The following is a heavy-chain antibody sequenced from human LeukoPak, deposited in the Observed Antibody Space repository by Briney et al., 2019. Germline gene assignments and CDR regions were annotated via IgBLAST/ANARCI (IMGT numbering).Heavy chain of an antibody. D-gene: IGHD7-27*01. CDR2: ISRSGGSI. J-gene: IGHJ5*02. Sequence: GGSLRFSCAASGFAFTSLAMSWVRQAPGKGLEWVSVISRSGGSIYYADSVKGRFTISRDNSKNALYLQMNSLRAEDTAVYYCAKDLGPTWFDPWGQGTLVTVSS. V-gene: IGHV3-23*01. CDR1: GFAFTSLA. CDR3: AKDLGPTWFDP.